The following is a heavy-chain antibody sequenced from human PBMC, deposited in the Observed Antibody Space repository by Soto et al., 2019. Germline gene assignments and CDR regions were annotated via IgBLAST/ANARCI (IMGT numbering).Heavy chain of an antibody. CDR3: AKERSSGWSFDY. Sequence: EVQLLESGGGLVQPGGSLRLSCAASGFTFSTYAMNWVRQAPGKGLEWVSAISCSGDTTYYEESVKGRFTVSRDNSTTTLYLQMKRLRSEDTAVFYCAKERSSGWSFDYWGPGTLVTGSS. CDR2: ISCSGDTT. CDR1: GFTFSTYA. D-gene: IGHD6-19*01. V-gene: IGHV3-23*01. J-gene: IGHJ4*02.